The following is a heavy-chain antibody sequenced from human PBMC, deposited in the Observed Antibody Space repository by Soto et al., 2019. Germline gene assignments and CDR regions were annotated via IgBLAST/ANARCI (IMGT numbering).Heavy chain of an antibody. CDR2: VDGSGGDT. CDR3: AKEIFAAAYAATSAFDL. V-gene: IGHV3-23*01. CDR1: GFTVSSHA. D-gene: IGHD2-8*01. Sequence: GGSLRLSCAASGFTVSSHAMGGLRQAPGTGPEWVAFVDGSGGDTSYADSVKGRFTISRDNSDNSLFLHMNSLRAEDTGRYFCAKEIFAAAYAATSAFDLWGQGTLVTVSS. J-gene: IGHJ4*02.